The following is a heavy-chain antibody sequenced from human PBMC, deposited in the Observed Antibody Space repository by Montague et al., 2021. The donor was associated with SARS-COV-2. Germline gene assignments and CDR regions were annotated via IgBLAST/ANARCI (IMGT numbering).Heavy chain of an antibody. Sequence: SETLSLICAVYGGSFSGYYWSWIRQPPGQGLEWIGEINHSGSTNYNPSLKSRVTISVDTSKNQFSLKLSSVTAADTAVYYCARVRYYGSGTSLGMDVWGQGTTVTVSS. CDR3: ARVRYYGSGTSLGMDV. V-gene: IGHV4-34*01. J-gene: IGHJ6*02. D-gene: IGHD3-10*01. CDR1: GGSFSGYY. CDR2: INHSGST.